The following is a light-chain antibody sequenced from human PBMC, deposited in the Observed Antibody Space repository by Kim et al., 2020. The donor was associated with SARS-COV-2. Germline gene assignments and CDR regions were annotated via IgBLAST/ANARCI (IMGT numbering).Light chain of an antibody. CDR3: SSYTSSSTRV. V-gene: IGLV2-14*04. Sequence: GNTLTIAFTGTRSAVGVYNFVSWHQQHPGKAPQLMIFYVSKRPSGVSNRFSGSKSGNTASLTISGLQAEDEADYYCSSYTSSSTRVFGGGTKVTVL. J-gene: IGLJ3*02. CDR2: YVS. CDR1: RSAVGVYNF.